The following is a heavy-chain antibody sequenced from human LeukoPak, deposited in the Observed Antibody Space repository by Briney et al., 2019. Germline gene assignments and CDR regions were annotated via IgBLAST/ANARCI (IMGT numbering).Heavy chain of an antibody. CDR2: ISSSSSYP. D-gene: IGHD3-22*01. CDR3: ARDPMYYYDSSGYPGGALDY. J-gene: IGHJ4*02. CDR1: GFTFSDYY. V-gene: IGHV3-11*05. Sequence: GGSLRLSCAASGFTFSDYYMSWIRQAPGKGLEWVSYISSSSSYPNYADSVKGRFTISRDNAKNSLYLQMNSLRAEDAAVYYCARDPMYYYDSSGYPGGALDYWGQGTLVTVSS.